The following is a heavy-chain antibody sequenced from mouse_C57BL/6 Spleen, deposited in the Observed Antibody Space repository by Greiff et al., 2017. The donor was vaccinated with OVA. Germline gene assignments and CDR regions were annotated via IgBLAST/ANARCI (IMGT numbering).Heavy chain of an antibody. D-gene: IGHD1-1*01. J-gene: IGHJ2*01. CDR2: ISSGGDYI. CDR1: GFTFSSYA. V-gene: IGHV5-9-1*02. Sequence: EVHLVESGEGLVKPGGSLKLSCAASGFTFSSYAMSWVRQTPEKRLEWVAYISSGGDYIYYADTVKGRFTISRDNARNTLYLQMSSLKSEDTAMYYCTRDGYYYGSSYCFDYWGQGTTLTVSS. CDR3: TRDGYYYGSSYCFDY.